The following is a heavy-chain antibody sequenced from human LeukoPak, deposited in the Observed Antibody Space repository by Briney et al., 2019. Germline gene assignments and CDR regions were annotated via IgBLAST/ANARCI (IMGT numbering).Heavy chain of an antibody. CDR3: ARGGGEWIQLGTGGRGGGYYFDY. J-gene: IGHJ4*02. D-gene: IGHD5-18*01. V-gene: IGHV4-61*02. CDR1: GGSISSGSYY. CDR2: IYTSGST. Sequence: SQTLSLTCTVSGGSISSGSYYWSWIRQPAGKGLEWIGRIYTSGSTNYNPSLKSRVTISVDTSKNQFSLTLSSFTAADPAGSYGARGGGEWIQLGTGGRGGGYYFDYWGQGTLVTVSS.